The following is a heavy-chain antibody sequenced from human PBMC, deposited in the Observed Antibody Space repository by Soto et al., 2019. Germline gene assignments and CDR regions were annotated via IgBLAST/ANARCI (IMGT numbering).Heavy chain of an antibody. CDR1: GFTFNNYG. D-gene: IGHD3-16*01. Sequence: GGSLRLSCAASGFTFNNYGVHWVRQAPGKGLEWVAVIWYDGSNKYYADSVKGRFTISRDNSKNTLYLQMNSLRGEDTAVYYCARDPGKWGRSYYGMDVWGQGTTVTVSS. V-gene: IGHV3-33*01. CDR3: ARDPGKWGRSYYGMDV. J-gene: IGHJ6*02. CDR2: IWYDGSNK.